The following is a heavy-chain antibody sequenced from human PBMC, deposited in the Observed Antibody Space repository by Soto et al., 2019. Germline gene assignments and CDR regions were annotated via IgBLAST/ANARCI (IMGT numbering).Heavy chain of an antibody. CDR1: GYTFTGYY. J-gene: IGHJ5*02. CDR2: INPNSGGT. D-gene: IGHD3-16*02. V-gene: IGHV1-2*04. Sequence: ASVKVSCKASGYTFTGYYMHWVRQAPGQGLEWMGWINPNSGGTNYAQKFQGWVTMTRDTSISTAYMELSRLRSDDTAVYYCARGGPNMITFGGVIENHWGQGTLVTVSS. CDR3: ARGGPNMITFGGVIENH.